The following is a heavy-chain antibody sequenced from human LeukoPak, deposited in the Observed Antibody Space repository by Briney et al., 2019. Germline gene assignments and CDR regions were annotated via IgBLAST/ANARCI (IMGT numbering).Heavy chain of an antibody. V-gene: IGHV4-31*03. D-gene: IGHD3-22*01. CDR1: GGSISSGGYY. J-gene: IGHJ4*02. CDR3: ARVEDSSDSSGYYSFDY. Sequence: SETLSLTCTVSGGSISSGGYYWSWIRQHPGKGLEWIVYIYYSGSTYYNPSLKSRVTISVDTSKNQFSLKLSSVTAADTAVYYCARVEDSSDSSGYYSFDYWGQGTLVTVSS. CDR2: IYYSGST.